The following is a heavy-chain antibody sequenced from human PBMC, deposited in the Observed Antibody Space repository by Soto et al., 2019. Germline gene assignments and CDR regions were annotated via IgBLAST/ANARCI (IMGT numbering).Heavy chain of an antibody. D-gene: IGHD6-6*01. CDR2: IYYTGRT. Sequence: SQTLSVTYTVAGGSISTYYWSWIRQPPGKGLEWIGYIYYTGRTNNNPSLKSRVTISVDTSKNHFSLKLSSVTAADTAVYYCARGVQSSSFAFDIWGQGTMVTVSS. CDR1: GGSISTYY. V-gene: IGHV4-59*08. J-gene: IGHJ3*02. CDR3: ARGVQSSSFAFDI.